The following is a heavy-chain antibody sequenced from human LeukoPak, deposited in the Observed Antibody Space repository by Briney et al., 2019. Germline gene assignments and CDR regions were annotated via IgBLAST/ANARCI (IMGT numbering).Heavy chain of an antibody. Sequence: PGGSLRLSCAASGFTFSSYSMNWVRQAPGKGLEGVSSISSSSSYIYYADSVKGRFTISRDNAKNSLYLQMNSLRAEDTAVYYCARGRGRHAFDIWGQGTMVTVSS. CDR2: ISSSSSYI. V-gene: IGHV3-21*01. CDR1: GFTFSSYS. CDR3: ARGRGRHAFDI. J-gene: IGHJ3*02. D-gene: IGHD1-1*01.